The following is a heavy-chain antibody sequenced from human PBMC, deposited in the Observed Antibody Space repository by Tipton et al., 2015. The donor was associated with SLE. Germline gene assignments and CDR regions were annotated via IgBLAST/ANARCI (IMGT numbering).Heavy chain of an antibody. D-gene: IGHD6-6*01. CDR1: GFSLSGCN. CDR3: AREDGAYSRSSALDY. CDR2: ISPGSDYI. Sequence: SLRLSCKVSGFSLSGCNMNWVRQAPGKGLEWVSCISPGSDYIYYADSVRGRFTISRDNAKNSLYLQMTNLRADDTAVYYCAREDGAYSRSSALDYWGQGTLVTVSS. J-gene: IGHJ4*02. V-gene: IGHV3-21*01.